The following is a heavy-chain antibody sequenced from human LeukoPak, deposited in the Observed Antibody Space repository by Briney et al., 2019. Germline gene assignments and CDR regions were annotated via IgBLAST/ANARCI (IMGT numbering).Heavy chain of an antibody. D-gene: IGHD2-21*01. V-gene: IGHV4-4*09. J-gene: IGHJ4*02. CDR1: GGSISRYY. Sequence: SETLSLTCTVSGGSISRYYWNWIRQSPGKGLEWIGYIYHTGSTSYNPPLKSRVIISVDTSKNQFSLNLTSVTAADTAVYYCARMPRDCSSSSCPLRYWGQGTLVTVSA. CDR2: IYHTGST. CDR3: ARMPRDCSSSSCPLRY.